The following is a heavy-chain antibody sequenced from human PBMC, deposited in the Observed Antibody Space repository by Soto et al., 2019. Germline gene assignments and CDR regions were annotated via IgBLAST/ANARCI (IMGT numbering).Heavy chain of an antibody. CDR3: ARGGGRSPYYYYDMDV. V-gene: IGHV6-1*01. CDR1: GDSVSSNSAA. Sequence: SQTLSLTCAISGDSVSSNSAAWNWIRQSPSRGLEWLGRTYYRSKWYNDYAVSVKSRITINPDTSKNQFSLQLNSVTPEDTSVYYCARGGGRSPYYYYDMDVWSQGTTVTVSS. J-gene: IGHJ6*02. CDR2: TYYRSKWYN. D-gene: IGHD3-16*01.